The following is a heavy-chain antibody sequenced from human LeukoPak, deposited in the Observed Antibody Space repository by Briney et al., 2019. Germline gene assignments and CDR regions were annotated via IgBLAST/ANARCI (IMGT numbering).Heavy chain of an antibody. J-gene: IGHJ4*02. D-gene: IGHD5-12*01. CDR3: ARDRPWATRGYFDY. CDR2: IKQDGSEK. Sequence: GGSLRLSCAASGFTFSSYWMSWVRQAPGKGLEWVANIKQDGSEKYYVDSVKGRFTISRDNAKNSLYLQMNSLRAEDTAVYYCARDRPWATRGYFDYWGQGTLVTVSS. V-gene: IGHV3-7*01. CDR1: GFTFSSYW.